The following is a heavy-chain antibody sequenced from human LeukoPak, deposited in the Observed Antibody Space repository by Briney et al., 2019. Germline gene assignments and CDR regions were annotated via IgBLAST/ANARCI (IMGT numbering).Heavy chain of an antibody. CDR1: GGTFGNAW. J-gene: IGHJ4*02. V-gene: IGHV3-15*01. Sequence: PGGALRLSCAASGGTFGNAWMSWVRQAPGKGLEWVGRIKSKSDGGTTDYAARGEGRFTISRDDSKNTLYLQMNSLKPEDTAVYYCTTDLYYYDSSGYYSTGDYWGQGTLVTVSS. CDR2: IKSKSDGGTT. D-gene: IGHD3-22*01. CDR3: TTDLYYYDSSGYYSTGDY.